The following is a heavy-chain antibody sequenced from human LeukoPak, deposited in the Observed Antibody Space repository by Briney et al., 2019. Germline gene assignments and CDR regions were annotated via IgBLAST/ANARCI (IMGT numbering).Heavy chain of an antibody. CDR1: GYTFTSYD. D-gene: IGHD2-2*02. Sequence: GASVKVSCKASGYTFTSYDINWVRQATGQGLEWMGGIIPIFGTANYAQKFQGRVTITADESTSTAYMELSSLRSEDTAVYYCARESVLPYGCSSTSCYTPDNWFDPWGQGTLVTVSS. J-gene: IGHJ5*02. CDR2: IIPIFGTA. CDR3: ARESVLPYGCSSTSCYTPDNWFDP. V-gene: IGHV1-69*13.